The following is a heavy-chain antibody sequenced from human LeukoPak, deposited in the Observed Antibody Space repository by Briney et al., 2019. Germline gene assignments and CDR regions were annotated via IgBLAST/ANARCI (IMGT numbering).Heavy chain of an antibody. D-gene: IGHD2-2*01. CDR3: ARSSEEIDIVVVPAAIHWFDP. CDR1: GYTFTSYY. CDR2: IIPIFGTA. J-gene: IGHJ5*02. V-gene: IGHV1-69*13. Sequence: GASVKVSCKASGYTFTSYYMHWVRQAPGQGLEWMGGIIPIFGTANYAQKFQGRVTITVDESTSTAYMELSSLRSEDTAVYYCARSSEEIDIVVVPAAIHWFDPWGQGTLVTVSS.